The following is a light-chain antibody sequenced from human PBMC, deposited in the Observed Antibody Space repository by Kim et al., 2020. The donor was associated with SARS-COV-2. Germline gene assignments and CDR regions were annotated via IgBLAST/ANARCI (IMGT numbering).Light chain of an antibody. CDR1: QSISNW. J-gene: IGKJ1*01. V-gene: IGKV1-5*01. CDR3: QQYNTYST. CDR2: VAS. Sequence: DIQMTRSPSTLSASVGDRVTITCRASQSISNWLAWYQQKPGKAPKLLIYVASILESGVPSRFSGSGSGTEFTLTINSLQPDDFATYYCQQYNTYSTFGQGTKVDIK.